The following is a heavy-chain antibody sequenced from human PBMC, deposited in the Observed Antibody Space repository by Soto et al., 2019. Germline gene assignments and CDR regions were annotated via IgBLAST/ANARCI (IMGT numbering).Heavy chain of an antibody. CDR1: GFSFSGYA. Sequence: EVQLLESGGGLVQPGGSLRLSCAASGFSFSGYAMSWVRQAPGKGLQWVSGISGSGESTWHADSVKGRFTISRDNSKDTLYLQMNSLRAEDTARYYCAKGFNLHRPYHFDCWGQGTVVTVSS. D-gene: IGHD2-2*01. CDR3: AKGFNLHRPYHFDC. J-gene: IGHJ4*02. CDR2: ISGSGEST. V-gene: IGHV3-23*01.